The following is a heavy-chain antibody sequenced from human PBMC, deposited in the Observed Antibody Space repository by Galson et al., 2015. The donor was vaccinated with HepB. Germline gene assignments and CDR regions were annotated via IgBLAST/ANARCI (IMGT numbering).Heavy chain of an antibody. CDR3: ARWSYDSTSAGDFDY. CDR1: GFTVSSNY. J-gene: IGHJ4*02. Sequence: SLRLSCAASGFTVSSNYMSWVRQAPGKGLEWVSVIYSGGSTYYADSVKGRFTISRDNSKNTLYLQMNSLRAEDTAVYYCARWSYDSTSAGDFDYWGQGTLVTVSS. V-gene: IGHV3-66*02. D-gene: IGHD3-22*01. CDR2: IYSGGST.